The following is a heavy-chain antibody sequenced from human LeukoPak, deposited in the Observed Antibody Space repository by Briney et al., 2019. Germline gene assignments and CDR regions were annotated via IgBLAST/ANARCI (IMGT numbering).Heavy chain of an antibody. CDR2: IYYSGST. CDR3: ARARTYSSSWYGYFQH. Sequence: SETLSLTCTVSGGSISSDYWSWIRQPPGKGLEWIGYIYYSGSTNYNPSLKSRVTISVDTSKNQFSLKLSSVTAADTAVYYCARARTYSSSWYGYFQHWGQGTLVTVSS. CDR1: GGSISSDY. V-gene: IGHV4-59*01. J-gene: IGHJ1*01. D-gene: IGHD6-13*01.